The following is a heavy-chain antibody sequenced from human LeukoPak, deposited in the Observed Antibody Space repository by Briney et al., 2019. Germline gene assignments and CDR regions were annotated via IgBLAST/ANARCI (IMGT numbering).Heavy chain of an antibody. CDR3: ARVPESVGINYFDS. Sequence: PLETLSLTCAVYGGSFSGNFWSWVRQPPGKGLEWIGEINHRGNTNYNPSLKSRVTISVDTSKNQFSLRLSSVTAADTAVYYCARVPESVGINYFDSWGQGTQVTVSS. CDR2: INHRGNT. D-gene: IGHD1-26*01. J-gene: IGHJ4*02. V-gene: IGHV4-34*01. CDR1: GGSFSGNF.